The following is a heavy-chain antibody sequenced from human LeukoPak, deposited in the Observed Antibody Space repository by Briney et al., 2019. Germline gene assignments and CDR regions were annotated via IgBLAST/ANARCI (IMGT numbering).Heavy chain of an antibody. D-gene: IGHD5-12*01. J-gene: IGHJ6*03. V-gene: IGHV4-59*01. CDR1: GGSISSYY. CDR2: IYYSGST. Sequence: SETLSLTCTVSGGSISSYYWSWIRQPPGKGLEWIGYIYYSGSTKYNPSLKSRVTISEDTSKNQFSLKLSSVTAADTAVYYCARGDRGYSGYDSGYYYYMDVWGKGTTVTVSS. CDR3: ARGDRGYSGYDSGYYYYMDV.